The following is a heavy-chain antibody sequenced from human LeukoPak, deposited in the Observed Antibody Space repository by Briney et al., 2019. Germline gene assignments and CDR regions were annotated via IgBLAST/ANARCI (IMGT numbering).Heavy chain of an antibody. CDR1: GLTVSTNY. V-gene: IGHV3-66*01. J-gene: IGHJ4*02. CDR3: ATVGSGNTYGYGDY. D-gene: IGHD5-18*01. Sequence: GGSLRLSCAATGLTVSTNYMNWVRQAPGKGLEWVSVFYNGINTYYADSVKGRFTTSRDNSKNTLYLQMNSLRVEDTAVYFCATVGSGNTYGYGDYWGQGTLVTVSS. CDR2: FYNGINT.